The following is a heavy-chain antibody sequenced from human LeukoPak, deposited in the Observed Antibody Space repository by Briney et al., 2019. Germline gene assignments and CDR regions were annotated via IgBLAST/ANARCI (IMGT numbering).Heavy chain of an antibody. D-gene: IGHD2-8*01. CDR3: ARGGGYCINNVCPPWFDP. CDR2: INHRGST. Sequence: SETLSLTCSVYGGSFSGFYWNWIRQPPGKGLEWIGEINHRGSTHYTPSLKSRLSISLDPSQNQFSPKLSSVTAADTAVYYCARGGGYCINNVCPPWFDPWGQGALVTVSS. CDR1: GGSFSGFY. V-gene: IGHV4-34*01. J-gene: IGHJ5*02.